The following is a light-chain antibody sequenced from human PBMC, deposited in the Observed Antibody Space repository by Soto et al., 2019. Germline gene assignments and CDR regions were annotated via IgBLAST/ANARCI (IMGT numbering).Light chain of an antibody. J-gene: IGKJ4*01. CDR1: QILLDSDDGNTD. Sequence: DIVMTQTPVSLPVTPGEPASITSRKNQILLDSDDGNTDVDWYLQKPGQAPQLLIYTLSYRASGVPDRFSGSGSGTDFTLKISRVAAEDVGVYDCMQRIEFPLTFGGGTKVEIK. CDR2: TLS. V-gene: IGKV2-40*01. CDR3: MQRIEFPLT.